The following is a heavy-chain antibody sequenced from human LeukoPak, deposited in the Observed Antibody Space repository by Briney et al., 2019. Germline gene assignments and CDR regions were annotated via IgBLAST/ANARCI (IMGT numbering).Heavy chain of an antibody. CDR2: IYYSGST. CDR1: GGSINSYY. Sequence: PSETLSLTCAVSGGSINSYYWTWIRQPPGKGLEWIGYIYYSGSTNYNPSLKSRVTIAVDTSKNQFSLKLSSVTAADTAVYYCASRTTAGYFDYWGQGTLVTVSS. D-gene: IGHD1-7*01. J-gene: IGHJ4*02. CDR3: ASRTTAGYFDY. V-gene: IGHV4-59*01.